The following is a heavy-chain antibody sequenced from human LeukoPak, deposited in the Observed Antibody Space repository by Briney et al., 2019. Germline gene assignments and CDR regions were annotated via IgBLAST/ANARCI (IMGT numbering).Heavy chain of an antibody. V-gene: IGHV4-38-2*02. CDR2: IYHSGST. Sequence: PSETLSLTCTVSGYSISSGYYWSWIRQPPGKGLEWIGSIYHSGSTNYNPSLKSRVTISVDTSKNQFSLKLSSVTAADTAVYYCARGPNSSGWYNSYYYYYYMDVWGKGTTVTVSS. CDR3: ARGPNSSGWYNSYYYYYYMDV. D-gene: IGHD6-19*01. CDR1: GYSISSGYY. J-gene: IGHJ6*03.